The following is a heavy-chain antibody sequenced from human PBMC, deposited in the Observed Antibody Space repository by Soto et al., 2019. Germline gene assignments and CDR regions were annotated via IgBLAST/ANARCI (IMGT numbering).Heavy chain of an antibody. V-gene: IGHV4-31*03. CDR1: GGSISSGGYY. CDR2: IYYSGST. CDR3: ARARYFWSDPLYGMDV. D-gene: IGHD3-3*01. J-gene: IGHJ6*02. Sequence: SETLSLTCTVSGGSISSGGYYWSWIRQHPGKGLEWIGYIYYSGSTYYNPSLKSRVTISVDTSKNQFSLKLSSVTAADTAVYYCARARYFWSDPLYGMDVWGQGTTVTVSS.